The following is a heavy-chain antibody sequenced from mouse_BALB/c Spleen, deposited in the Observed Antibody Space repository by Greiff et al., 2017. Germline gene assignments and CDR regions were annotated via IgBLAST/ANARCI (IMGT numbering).Heavy chain of an antibody. V-gene: IGHV5-6-5*01. CDR3: ARGLLQDFDV. D-gene: IGHD1-1*01. CDR1: GFTFSSYA. Sequence: EVKLMDSGGGLVKPGGSLKLSCAASGFTFSSYAMSWVRQTPEKRLEWVASISSGGSTYYPDSVKGRFTISRDNARNILYLQMSSLRSEDTAMYYCARGLLQDFDVWGAGTTVTVSS. J-gene: IGHJ1*01. CDR2: ISSGGST.